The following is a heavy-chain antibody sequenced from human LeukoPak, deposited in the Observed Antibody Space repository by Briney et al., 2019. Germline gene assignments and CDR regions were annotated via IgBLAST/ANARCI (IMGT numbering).Heavy chain of an antibody. D-gene: IGHD6-25*01. CDR3: ARGLAAAGSYYFDY. V-gene: IGHV3-66*01. CDR2: IYSGGRT. J-gene: IGHJ4*02. Sequence: GGSLRLSCAASGFTVSSHYMSWVRQAPGKGLEWASVIYSGGRTYYAESVKGRFTISRDNSKNTFYLQMDSLRAEDTAVYHCARGLAAAGSYYFDYWGQGTLVSVSS. CDR1: GFTVSSHY.